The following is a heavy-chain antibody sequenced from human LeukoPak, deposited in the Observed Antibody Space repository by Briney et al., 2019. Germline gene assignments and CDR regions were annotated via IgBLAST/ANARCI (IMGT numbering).Heavy chain of an antibody. D-gene: IGHD2-21*02. V-gene: IGHV1-2*02. J-gene: IGHJ4*02. CDR2: IKPNSGVT. Sequence: ASVKVSCKTSGYTFATYFMHWVRQAPGQGLEWMGYIKPNSGVTNYAKKFRGRVTMTWDTSLSTAYIELSGLTSDDTAIYYCARPTYCGSDCYFNFDYWGQGTLVTVSS. CDR3: ARPTYCGSDCYFNFDY. CDR1: GYTFATYF.